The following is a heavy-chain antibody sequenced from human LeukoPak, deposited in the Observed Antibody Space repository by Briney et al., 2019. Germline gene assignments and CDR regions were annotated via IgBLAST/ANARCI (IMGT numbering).Heavy chain of an antibody. Sequence: TGESLKISCKGSGYSLTSYWIGWVRQMPGKGLEWMGIIYPGDSDTRYSPSFQGQVTISADKSISTAYLQWSSLKASDTAMYYCARSSTYYYDSSGYYYFDYWGQGTLVTVSS. D-gene: IGHD3-22*01. CDR2: IYPGDSDT. J-gene: IGHJ4*02. CDR3: ARSSTYYYDSSGYYYFDY. V-gene: IGHV5-51*01. CDR1: GYSLTSYW.